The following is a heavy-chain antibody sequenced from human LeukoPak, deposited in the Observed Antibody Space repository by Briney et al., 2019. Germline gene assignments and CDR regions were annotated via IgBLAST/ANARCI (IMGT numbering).Heavy chain of an antibody. CDR3: ARRWNYGRNYYIDV. J-gene: IGHJ6*03. V-gene: IGHV4-34*01. D-gene: IGHD1-7*01. CDR1: GGSFSNYY. Sequence: SETLSLTCAVYGGSFSNYYWSWIRQPPGKGLEWIGEINDSGRTNYNPSLMSRVTVSVDTSKNQSSLRLTSVTATDTAVYYCARRWNYGRNYYIDVWGKGATVSVSS. CDR2: INDSGRT.